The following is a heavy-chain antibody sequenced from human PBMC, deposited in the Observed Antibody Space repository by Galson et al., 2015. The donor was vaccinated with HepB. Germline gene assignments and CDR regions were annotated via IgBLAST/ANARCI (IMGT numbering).Heavy chain of an antibody. J-gene: IGHJ6*03. CDR1: GGTFSSYA. CDR3: AREVLGSTAHSDQTNYYYYYYMDV. V-gene: IGHV1-69*13. Sequence: SVKVSCKASGGTFSSYAISWVRQAPGQGLEWMGGIIPIFGTANYAQKFQGRVTITADESTSTAYMELSSLRSEDTAVYYCAREVLGSTAHSDQTNYYYYYYMDVWGKGTTVTVSS. CDR2: IIPIFGTA. D-gene: IGHD5-18*01.